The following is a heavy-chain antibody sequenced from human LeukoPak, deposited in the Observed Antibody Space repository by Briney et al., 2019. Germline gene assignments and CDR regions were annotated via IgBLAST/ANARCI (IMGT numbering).Heavy chain of an antibody. CDR1: GGSISSSSYY. CDR3: ASSYTYYYDSSGYSLDY. J-gene: IGHJ4*02. CDR2: IYYSGST. D-gene: IGHD3-22*01. V-gene: IGHV4-39*01. Sequence: PSETLSLTCTVSGGSISSSSYYWGWIRQPPGKGLEWIGSIYYSGSTYYNPSLKSRVTISVDTSKNQFSLKLSSVTAADTAVYYCASSYTYYYDSSGYSLDYWGQGTLVTVSS.